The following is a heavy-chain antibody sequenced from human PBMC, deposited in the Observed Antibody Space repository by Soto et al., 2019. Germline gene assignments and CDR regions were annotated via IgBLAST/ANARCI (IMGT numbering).Heavy chain of an antibody. CDR1: NGSISNFY. V-gene: IGHV4-4*07. Sequence: QVQLQESGPGLVKPSETPSLTCTVSNGSISNFYWNWIRQSAGKGLEWIGRIHGSGSATYNPSLRSRVTMSVDTSKNQSSLKVNSVTGADTAVYYCARSSHKESWFDPWGQGTLVTVSS. CDR3: ARSSHKESWFDP. D-gene: IGHD6-13*01. J-gene: IGHJ5*02. CDR2: IHGSGSA.